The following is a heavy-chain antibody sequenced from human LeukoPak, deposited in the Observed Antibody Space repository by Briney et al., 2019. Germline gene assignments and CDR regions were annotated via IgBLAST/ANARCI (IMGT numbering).Heavy chain of an antibody. CDR2: IGYDGSDK. J-gene: IGHJ4*02. V-gene: IGHV3-30*18. CDR3: AKCGFVGLLSHFDY. Sequence: GRCLRLSCAASGFSFSAYGMHWVRQAPGKGLEWVAVIGYDGSDKYYADSVKGRFTISRDNSKNTLYLQMNSLRAEDTAVYYCAKCGFVGLLSHFDYWGQGTLVTVSS. CDR1: GFSFSAYG. D-gene: IGHD3-10*01.